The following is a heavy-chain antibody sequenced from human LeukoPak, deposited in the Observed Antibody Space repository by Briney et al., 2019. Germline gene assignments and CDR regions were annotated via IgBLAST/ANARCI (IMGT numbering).Heavy chain of an antibody. D-gene: IGHD1-1*01. J-gene: IGHJ4*02. CDR2: ITPSGDGT. CDR1: GYRLTSYF. V-gene: IGHV1-46*01. CDR3: TREFPSTGYFDY. Sequence: ASVKVSCKSSGYRLTSYFVHWVRQAPGHGLEWMGVITPSGDGTSYTQKFQGRVTMTRDMSTNTDFMELTSLRSEDTAMYFCTREFPSTGYFDYWGQGTLATVSS.